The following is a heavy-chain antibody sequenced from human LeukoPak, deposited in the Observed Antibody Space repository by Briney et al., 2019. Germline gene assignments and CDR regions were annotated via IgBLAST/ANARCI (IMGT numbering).Heavy chain of an antibody. J-gene: IGHJ6*02. CDR2: ISGSGGST. CDR1: GFTFSSYA. CDR3: AKNGDYDYYYYGMDV. V-gene: IGHV3-23*01. D-gene: IGHD4-17*01. Sequence: PGGSLRLSCAASGFTFSSYAMSWVRQAPGKGLEWVSAISGSGGSTYYADSVKGRFIISRDNSKNTLYLQMNSLRAEDTAVYYCAKNGDYDYYYYGMDVWGQGTTVTVSS.